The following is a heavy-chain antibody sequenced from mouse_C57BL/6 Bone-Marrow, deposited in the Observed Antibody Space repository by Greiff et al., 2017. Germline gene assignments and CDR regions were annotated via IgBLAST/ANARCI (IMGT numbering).Heavy chain of an antibody. CDR3: ARPYYYGSSLYFDY. CDR2: ISSCGSYT. CDR1: GFTFSSYG. D-gene: IGHD1-1*01. V-gene: IGHV5-6*01. Sequence: EVKLVESGGDLVKPGGSLKLSCAASGFTFSSYGMSWVRQTPDKRLEWVATISSCGSYTYYPDSVKGRFTFSRDNAKNTLYLRMSNLKSEDTAMDYCARPYYYGSSLYFDYWGKGTTLTVSS. J-gene: IGHJ2*01.